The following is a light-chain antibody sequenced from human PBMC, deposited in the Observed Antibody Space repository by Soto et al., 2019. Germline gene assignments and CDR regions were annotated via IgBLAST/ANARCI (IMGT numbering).Light chain of an antibody. CDR1: QSVSSSY. V-gene: IGKV3-20*01. CDR2: GAS. Sequence: EIVLTQSPGTLSLSPGERATLSCRASQSVSSSYLAWYQQKPGQAPRLLIYGASSRATGIPDRFSGSGSGTDFTLTISRLEPEDCAVYYCQQLATFGQGTKVEIK. J-gene: IGKJ1*01. CDR3: QQLAT.